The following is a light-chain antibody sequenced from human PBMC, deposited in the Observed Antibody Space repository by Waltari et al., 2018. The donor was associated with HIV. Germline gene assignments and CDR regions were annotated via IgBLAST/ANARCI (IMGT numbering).Light chain of an antibody. CDR3: QQYNTYSYT. V-gene: IGKV1-5*03. J-gene: IGKJ2*01. CDR1: QNINNW. CDR2: KAS. Sequence: DIQMTQSPSTLSASVGDRVTITCRASQNINNWLAWYQQKPGKAPEVLIYKASALQGGVPSRFSGSGSGTEFTLTISSLQPDDFATYYCQQYNTYSYTFGQGTKLEIK.